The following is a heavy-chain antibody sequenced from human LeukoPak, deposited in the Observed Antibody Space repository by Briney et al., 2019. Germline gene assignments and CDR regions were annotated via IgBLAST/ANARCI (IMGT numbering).Heavy chain of an antibody. CDR1: GFTFSSYA. J-gene: IGHJ5*02. Sequence: GGSLRLSCAASGFTFSSYAMHWVRQAPGKGLEWVAVISYDGSNKYYADSVKGRFTISRDNSKNTLYLQMNSLRAEDTAVYYCARVDRTYYDFWSGYYHWGQGTLVTVSS. CDR2: ISYDGSNK. V-gene: IGHV3-30*04. D-gene: IGHD3-3*01. CDR3: ARVDRTYYDFWSGYYH.